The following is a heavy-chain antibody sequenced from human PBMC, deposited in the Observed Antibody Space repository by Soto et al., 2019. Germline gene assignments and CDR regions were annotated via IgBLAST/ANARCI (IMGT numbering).Heavy chain of an antibody. J-gene: IGHJ5*02. CDR3: ARGDRFRCSGDRCFSDGLFLS. CDR1: GFTFGIYS. V-gene: IGHV3-48*02. Sequence: EVQLVESGGGLVQRGGSLTLSCAASGFTFGIYSMNWVRQAPGKGLEWISYINGSSSTMYYADSVKGRFIISRDNAVKSLSLQMNSLRDAETAVYYCARGDRFRCSGDRCFSDGLFLSWGQGTLVTVAS. D-gene: IGHD2-15*01. CDR2: INGSSSTM.